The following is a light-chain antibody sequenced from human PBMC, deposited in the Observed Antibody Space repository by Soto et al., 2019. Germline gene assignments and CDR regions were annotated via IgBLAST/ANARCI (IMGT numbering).Light chain of an antibody. CDR2: DVY. Sequence: QSALTQPRSVSGSPGQSGTISCTGTNSDVGGYDYVSWYQQHPGKAPKLIVYDVYKRPTGVPDRISGSKSGNTASLTISGLQAEDEADYYCCSYAGDSGVFGGGTKVTVL. J-gene: IGLJ3*02. CDR1: NSDVGGYDY. CDR3: CSYAGDSGV. V-gene: IGLV2-11*01.